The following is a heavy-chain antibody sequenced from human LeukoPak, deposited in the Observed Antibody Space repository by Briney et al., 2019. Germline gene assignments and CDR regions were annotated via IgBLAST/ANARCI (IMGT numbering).Heavy chain of an antibody. J-gene: IGHJ6*03. CDR2: IIPIFGTA. V-gene: IGHV1-69*13. Sequence: SSVKVSCKASGGTFSSYAISWVRQAPGQGLEWMGGIIPIFGTANYAQKFQGRVTITADESTSTAYMGLSGLRSEDTAVYYCARDGPRGNYMDVWGKGTTVTVSS. CDR3: ARDGPRGNYMDV. D-gene: IGHD3-10*01. CDR1: GGTFSSYA.